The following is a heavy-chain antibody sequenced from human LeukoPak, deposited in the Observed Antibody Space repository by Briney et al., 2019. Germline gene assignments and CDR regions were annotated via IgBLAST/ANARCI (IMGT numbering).Heavy chain of an antibody. CDR3: VRISRWGPY. D-gene: IGHD3-16*01. CDR1: GGSINNTTFY. CDR2: VYYSGIN. V-gene: IGHV4-39*07. Sequence: PSETLSLTCTVSGGSINNTTFYWGWIRQPPGKGLEWIGTVYYSGINYSSPSLKSRVTLSVDTSKNQFSLNLSSVTAADTAVYYCVRISRWGPYWGQGTLVTVSS. J-gene: IGHJ4*02.